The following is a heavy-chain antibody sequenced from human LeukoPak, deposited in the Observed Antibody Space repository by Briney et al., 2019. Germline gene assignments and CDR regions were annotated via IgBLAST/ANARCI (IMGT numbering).Heavy chain of an antibody. J-gene: IGHJ5*02. D-gene: IGHD4-17*01. V-gene: IGHV1-46*01. Sequence: ASVKVSCKASGYTFTSYYMHWVRQAPGQGLEWMGIINPSGGSTSYAQKFQDRVTMTRDTSTSTVYMELSSLRSEDTAVYYCARETRGYGDYPQREPRWFDPWGQGTLVTVSS. CDR2: INPSGGST. CDR3: ARETRGYGDYPQREPRWFDP. CDR1: GYTFTSYY.